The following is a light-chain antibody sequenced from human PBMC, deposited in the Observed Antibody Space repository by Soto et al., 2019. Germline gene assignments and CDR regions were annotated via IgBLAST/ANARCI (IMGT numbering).Light chain of an antibody. CDR3: QQYNTWPYT. CDR1: QSVSTN. CDR2: GAS. J-gene: IGKJ2*01. V-gene: IGKV3-15*01. Sequence: EIVMTQSPATLSVSPGERATLSCRASQSVSTNLAWFQQKPGQAPRRLIYGASTRATGIPARFSGSGSGTDFTLTISSPQSEDFAVYYCQQYNTWPYTFGQGTKLEIK.